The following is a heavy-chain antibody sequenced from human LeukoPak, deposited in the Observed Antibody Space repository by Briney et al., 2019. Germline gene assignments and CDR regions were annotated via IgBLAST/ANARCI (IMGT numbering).Heavy chain of an antibody. V-gene: IGHV4-59*01. D-gene: IGHD3-9*01. CDR2: IYYSGST. Sequence: PSETLSLTCTVSGGSISSYYWSWIRQPPGKGLEWIGYIYYSGSTNYNPSLKSRVTISVDTSKNQFSLKLSSVTAADTAVYYCARGLRYFDWLLEAPRDCYFDYWGQGTLVTVSS. J-gene: IGHJ4*02. CDR3: ARGLRYFDWLLEAPRDCYFDY. CDR1: GGSISSYY.